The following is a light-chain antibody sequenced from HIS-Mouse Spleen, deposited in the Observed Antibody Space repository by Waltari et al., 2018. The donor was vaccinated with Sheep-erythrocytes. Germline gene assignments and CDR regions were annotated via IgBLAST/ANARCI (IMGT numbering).Light chain of an antibody. J-gene: IGLJ3*02. Sequence: QSALTQPASVSGSPGQSITISCTGTSSDVGSYNLVSWYQQHPGKAPKLMIYEGSKRRSGVSNGVSGSKSGNTASLTISGLQAEDEADYYCCSYAGSSTPWVFGGGTKLTVL. CDR1: SSDVGSYNL. CDR3: CSYAGSSTPWV. CDR2: EGS. V-gene: IGLV2-23*01.